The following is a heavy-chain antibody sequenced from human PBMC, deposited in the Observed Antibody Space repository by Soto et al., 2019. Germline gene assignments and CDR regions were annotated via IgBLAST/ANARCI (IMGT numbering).Heavy chain of an antibody. CDR1: GYTFTGYA. Sequence: QVQLVQSGAEEKKPGASVKVSCKASGYTFTGYAMHWVRQAPGQRLEWMGWINAGNGNTKYSQKFQGRVNITRATSASTAYMELSSLRSEDTAVYYCARAVAVAAAFDYWGQGTLVTVSS. V-gene: IGHV1-3*05. D-gene: IGHD6-19*01. CDR3: ARAVAVAAAFDY. CDR2: INAGNGNT. J-gene: IGHJ4*02.